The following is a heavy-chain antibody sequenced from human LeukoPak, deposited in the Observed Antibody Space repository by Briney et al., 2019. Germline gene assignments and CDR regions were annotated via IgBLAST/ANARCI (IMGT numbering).Heavy chain of an antibody. Sequence: PGGSLRLSCAASGFTFSSYGMHWVRQAPGKGLEWVAVISYDGSNKYYADSVKGRFTISRDNSKNTLYLQMNSLRAEDTAVYYCAKGEQLWLPLYYFDYWGQGTLVTVSS. V-gene: IGHV3-30*18. CDR1: GFTFSSYG. CDR3: AKGEQLWLPLYYFDY. D-gene: IGHD5-18*01. J-gene: IGHJ4*02. CDR2: ISYDGSNK.